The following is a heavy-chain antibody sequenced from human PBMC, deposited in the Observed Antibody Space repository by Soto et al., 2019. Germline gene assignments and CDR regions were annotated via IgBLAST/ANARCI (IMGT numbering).Heavy chain of an antibody. CDR2: IDWDDDK. Sequence: SGPTLVNPTQTLTLTCTFSGFSLSTSGMCVSWIRQPPGKALEWLALIDWDDDKYYSASLKTRLTISKDTSKNKVVLTMTNMDPVDTATYYCTRIRAREYDLHYGMDVWGQGTTVTVSS. V-gene: IGHV2-70*01. CDR1: GFSLSTSGMC. D-gene: IGHD1-1*01. J-gene: IGHJ6*02. CDR3: TRIRAREYDLHYGMDV.